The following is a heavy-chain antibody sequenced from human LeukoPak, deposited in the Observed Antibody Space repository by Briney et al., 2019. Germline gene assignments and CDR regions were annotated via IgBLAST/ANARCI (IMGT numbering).Heavy chain of an antibody. V-gene: IGHV4-34*01. CDR1: GGSFSGYY. CDR2: INHSGST. D-gene: IGHD3-22*01. CDR3: ASLYYYDSSGYSPDFDY. Sequence: SETLSLTCAVYGGSFSGYYWSWIRQPPGKGLEWIGEINHSGSTNYNPSLKSRVTISVDTSKNQFSLKLSSVTAADTAVYYCASLYYYDSSGYSPDFDYWGQGTLVTVSS. J-gene: IGHJ4*02.